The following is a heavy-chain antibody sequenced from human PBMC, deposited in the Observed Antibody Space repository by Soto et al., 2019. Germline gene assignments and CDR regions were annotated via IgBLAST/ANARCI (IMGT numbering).Heavy chain of an antibody. CDR1: GFTCSSYW. J-gene: IGHJ3*02. CDR2: IKQDGSEQ. CDR3: ARVDNLEWLLSGAFDI. D-gene: IGHD3-3*01. Sequence: EVQLVESGGGLVQPGGSLRLSCAASGFTCSSYWMSWVRQAPGKGLEWVANIKQDGSEQYYVDSVKGRFTISRDNAKNWLYLQMNSLRAEDTAVYYCARVDNLEWLLSGAFDIWGQGTMVTVSS. V-gene: IGHV3-7*01.